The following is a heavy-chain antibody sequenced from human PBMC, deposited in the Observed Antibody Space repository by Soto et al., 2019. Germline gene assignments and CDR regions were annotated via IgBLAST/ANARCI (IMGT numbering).Heavy chain of an antibody. J-gene: IGHJ4*02. CDR3: AKLKYSGYDRSPDYYFDY. Sequence: GGSLRLSCAASGFTFSSYAMSWVRQAPGKGLEWVSAISGSGGSTYYADSVKGRFTISRDNSKNTLYLQMNSLRAEDTAVYYCAKLKYSGYDRSPDYYFDYWGQGTLVTVSS. V-gene: IGHV3-23*01. CDR2: ISGSGGST. CDR1: GFTFSSYA. D-gene: IGHD5-12*01.